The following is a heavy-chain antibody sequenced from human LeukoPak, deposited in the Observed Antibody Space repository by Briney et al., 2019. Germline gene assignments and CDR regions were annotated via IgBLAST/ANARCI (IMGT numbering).Heavy chain of an antibody. Sequence: GGSLRLSCTASGFTFGDYAMSWVRQAPGKGLEWVGFVRSKAYGGTTEYAASVKGRFTISRDDSKSIAYLQMNSLKTEDTAVYYCTRSPGPLGHWGQGTLVTVSS. J-gene: IGHJ4*02. V-gene: IGHV3-49*04. CDR1: GFTFGDYA. D-gene: IGHD3-16*01. CDR2: VRSKAYGGTT. CDR3: TRSPGPLGH.